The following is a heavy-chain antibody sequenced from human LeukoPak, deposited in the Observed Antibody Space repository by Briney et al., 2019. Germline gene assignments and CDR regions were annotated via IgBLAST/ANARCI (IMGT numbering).Heavy chain of an antibody. CDR3: ARDRSSGDFDY. J-gene: IGHJ4*02. CDR2: IYYSGST. V-gene: IGHV4-59*01. Sequence: SETLSLTCTVSGDSISSYYWSWIRQPPGKGLEWIGYIYYSGSTNYNPSLKSRVTISVDTSKNHFSLKLSSVTAADTAVYYCARDRSSGDFDYWGQGTLVTVSS. D-gene: IGHD6-19*01. CDR1: GDSISSYY.